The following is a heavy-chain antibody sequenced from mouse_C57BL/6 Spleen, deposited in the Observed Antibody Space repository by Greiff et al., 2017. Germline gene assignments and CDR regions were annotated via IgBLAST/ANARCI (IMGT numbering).Heavy chain of an antibody. CDR1: GYTFTDYY. J-gene: IGHJ2*01. Sequence: VQLQESGAELVRPGASVKLSCKASGYTFTDYYIHWVKQRPGQGLEWIARIYPGSGNTYYNEKFKGKATLTAEKSSSTAYMQLSSLTSEDSAVYFCARWITTEGYFDYWGQGTTLTVSS. CDR2: IYPGSGNT. V-gene: IGHV1-76*01. D-gene: IGHD1-1*01. CDR3: ARWITTEGYFDY.